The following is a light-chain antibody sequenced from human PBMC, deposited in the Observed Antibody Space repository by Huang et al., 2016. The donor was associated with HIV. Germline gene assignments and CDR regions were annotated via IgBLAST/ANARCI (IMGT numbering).Light chain of an antibody. CDR1: QSVGSY. J-gene: IGKJ4*01. V-gene: IGKV3-11*01. Sequence: EVMLTQSPSILSLSLGGTGTISCKASQSVGSYVAWYQQRPGQSPRLLLYDTSNRAAGSPTRFSGSGSGTDFTLTISCLESGDLGVFYCQQRSTWPLTFGGGTKVA. CDR3: QQRSTWPLT. CDR2: DTS.